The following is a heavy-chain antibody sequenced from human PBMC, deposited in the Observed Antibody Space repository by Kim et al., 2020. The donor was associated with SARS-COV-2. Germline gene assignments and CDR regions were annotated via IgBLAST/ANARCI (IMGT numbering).Heavy chain of an antibody. D-gene: IGHD1-1*01. Sequence: LSLTCAASGFTFDDYAMHWVRQAPGKGLEWVSGISWNSGSIGYADSVKGRFTISRDNAKNSLYLQMNSLRAEDTALYYCAKVRGRNLDTTTYFDYWGQGTLVTVSS. CDR3: AKVRGRNLDTTTYFDY. CDR2: ISWNSGSI. J-gene: IGHJ4*02. V-gene: IGHV3-9*01. CDR1: GFTFDDYA.